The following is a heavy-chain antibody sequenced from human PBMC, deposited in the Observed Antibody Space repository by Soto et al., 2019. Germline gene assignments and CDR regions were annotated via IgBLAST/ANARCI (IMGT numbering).Heavy chain of an antibody. CDR1: GFTFDDYA. J-gene: IGHJ4*02. CDR3: AKDTTPTQWLLLAD. Sequence: GGSLRLSCAASGFTFDDYAMHWVRQAPGKGLEWVSGISWNSGSIGYADSVKGRFTISRDNAKNSLYLQMNSLRAEDTALYYCAKDTTPTQWLLLADWGQGTLVTVSS. D-gene: IGHD6-19*01. CDR2: ISWNSGSI. V-gene: IGHV3-9*01.